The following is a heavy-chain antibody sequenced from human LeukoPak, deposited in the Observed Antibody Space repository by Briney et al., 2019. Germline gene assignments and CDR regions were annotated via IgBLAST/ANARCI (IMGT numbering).Heavy chain of an antibody. CDR1: GFTFSSYS. CDR2: ISSSSSYI. D-gene: IGHD2-2*01. J-gene: IGHJ4*02. Sequence: GGSLRLSCAASGFTFSSYSMNWVRQAPGKGLEWVSSISSSSSYIYYADSVKGRFTISRDSAKNSLYPQMNSLRAEDTAVYYCARDPACSTSCSPFDYWGQGTLVTVSS. CDR3: ARDPACSTSCSPFDY. V-gene: IGHV3-21*01.